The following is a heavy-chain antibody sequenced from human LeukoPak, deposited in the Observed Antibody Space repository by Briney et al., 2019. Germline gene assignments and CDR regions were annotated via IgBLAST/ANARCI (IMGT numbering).Heavy chain of an antibody. Sequence: TGGSLRLSCAASGFSFSTFSMNWVRQAPGKGLEWVSYISSSSSTIYYADSVKGRFTISRDNAKNSLYLQMNSLRAEDTAVYYCASLMITMVRGAHRDYWGQGTLVTVSS. D-gene: IGHD3-10*01. CDR3: ASLMITMVRGAHRDY. V-gene: IGHV3-48*04. CDR2: ISSSSSTI. CDR1: GFSFSTFS. J-gene: IGHJ4*02.